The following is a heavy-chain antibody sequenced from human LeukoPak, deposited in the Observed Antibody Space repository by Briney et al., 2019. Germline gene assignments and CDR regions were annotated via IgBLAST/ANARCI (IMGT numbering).Heavy chain of an antibody. CDR2: INQSAST. V-gene: IGHV4-34*01. CDR1: GGSFSGYS. D-gene: IGHD3-3*01. J-gene: IGHJ5*02. Sequence: PSETLSLTCGVYGGSFSGYSWSWIRQPPGKGLEWIGEINQSASTNYNPSLKSRVTISIDTSKNQFSLKLSSVTAADTAVYYCARGLGIFGVSWFDPWGQGTLVTVSS. CDR3: ARGLGIFGVSWFDP.